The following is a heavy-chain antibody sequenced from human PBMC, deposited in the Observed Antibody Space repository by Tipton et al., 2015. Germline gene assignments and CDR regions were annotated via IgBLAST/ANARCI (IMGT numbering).Heavy chain of an antibody. CDR1: SGSIRGGDDY. CDR3: ARDPDAFDI. Sequence: TLSLTCTVSSGSIRGGDDYWSWIRQYPGKGLEWIGRIYNSGSTDYTPSLKSRVSISVDTSRNQFSLKVKSVTAADTAVYYCARDPDAFDIWGQGTMVTVSS. V-gene: IGHV4-31*03. CDR2: IYNSGST. J-gene: IGHJ3*02.